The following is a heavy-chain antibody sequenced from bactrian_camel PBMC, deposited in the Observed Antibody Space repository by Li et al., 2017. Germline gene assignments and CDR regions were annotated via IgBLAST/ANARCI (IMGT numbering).Heavy chain of an antibody. CDR1: ESHNVDYC. CDR2: IDADGEA. Sequence: HVQLVESGGGSVQAGGSLRLSCKLSESHNVDYCMGWYRQATGKEREEVAVIDADGEATYADSVKGRFAVSQDNAKNTVFLQMNSLKPEDTAVYHCAADVFLDSLPPARGEVTMCQNDWAQGTQVTVS. CDR3: AADVFLDSLPPARGEVTMCQND. J-gene: IGHJ4*01. V-gene: IGHV3S53*01. D-gene: IGHD4*01.